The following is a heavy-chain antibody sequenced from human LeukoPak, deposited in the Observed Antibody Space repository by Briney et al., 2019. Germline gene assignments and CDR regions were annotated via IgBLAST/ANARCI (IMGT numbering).Heavy chain of an antibody. J-gene: IGHJ3*02. CDR1: GYTFTSYD. Sequence: WASVKVSCKASGYTFTSYDINWVRQATGQGLEWMGWMNPNSGNTGYAQKFQGRVTMTRNTSISTAYMELSSLRSEDTAVYYCARAGSGYEILTGYYMAAFDIWGQGTMVTVSS. D-gene: IGHD3-9*01. CDR2: MNPNSGNT. CDR3: ARAGSGYEILTGYYMAAFDI. V-gene: IGHV1-8*01.